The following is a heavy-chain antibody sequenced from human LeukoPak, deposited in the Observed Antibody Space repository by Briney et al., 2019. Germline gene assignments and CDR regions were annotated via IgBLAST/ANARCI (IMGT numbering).Heavy chain of an antibody. J-gene: IGHJ4*02. V-gene: IGHV5-51*01. D-gene: IGHD6-13*01. CDR2: IYNGGSAT. CDR1: EYSSISYW. CDR3: ARLVSSSCFDY. Sequence: GASLKSSSQASEYSSISYWIGWGRQMPGRGLGWMGIIYNGGSATRYNPSFKGHVTFSADKSTSTTYLQWSSLKASDTATYYCARLVSSSCFDYWGQGTLVTVSS.